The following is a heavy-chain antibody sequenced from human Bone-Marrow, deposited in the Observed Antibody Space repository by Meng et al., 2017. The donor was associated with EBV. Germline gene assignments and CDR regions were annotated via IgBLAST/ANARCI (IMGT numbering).Heavy chain of an antibody. CDR2: INPSGGST. CDR3: ARVRAVADQRGSFDY. Sequence: QVQLVQSGAEVKKPGASVKVSCKASGYTFTSYYMHWVRQAPGQGLEWMGIINPSGGSTSYAQKFQGRVTMTRDTSTSTVYMELSSLRSEDTAVYYCARVRAVADQRGSFDYWGQGTLVTVSS. V-gene: IGHV1-46*01. D-gene: IGHD6-19*01. J-gene: IGHJ4*02. CDR1: GYTFTSYY.